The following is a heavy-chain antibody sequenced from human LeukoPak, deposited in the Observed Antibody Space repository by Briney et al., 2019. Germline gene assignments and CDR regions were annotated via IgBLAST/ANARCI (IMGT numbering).Heavy chain of an antibody. V-gene: IGHV4-34*01. D-gene: IGHD4-17*01. J-gene: IGHJ4*02. CDR2: INHSGST. CDR1: GGSFGGYY. Sequence: SETLSLTCAVYGGSFGGYYWSWIRQPPGKGLEWIGEINHSGSTNYNPSLKSRVTISVDTSKNQFSLKLSSVTAADTAVYYCARDSSGDYADYWGQGTLVTVSS. CDR3: ARDSSGDYADY.